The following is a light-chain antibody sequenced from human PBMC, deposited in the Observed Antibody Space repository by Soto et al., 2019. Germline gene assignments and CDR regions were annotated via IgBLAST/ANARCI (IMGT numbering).Light chain of an antibody. V-gene: IGKV1-5*03. J-gene: IGKJ2*03. CDR3: QQYTTYYS. Sequence: DIQMTQSPSTLSASVGDRVTITCRASQSISNWLAWYQQRPGKAPELLIYKASRLQSGVPSRFSGSGSGTAFTLTITSLQPDDSAAYDCQQYTTYYSFGQGTKLEL. CDR2: KAS. CDR1: QSISNW.